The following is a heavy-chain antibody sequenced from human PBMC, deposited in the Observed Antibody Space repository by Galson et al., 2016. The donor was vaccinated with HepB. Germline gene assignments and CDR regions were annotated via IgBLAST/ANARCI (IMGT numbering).Heavy chain of an antibody. V-gene: IGHV3-11*04. J-gene: IGHJ3*02. CDR3: ARDSSSGYVIDAFDI. Sequence: SLRLSCAASGFIFSDYHINWIRQAPVKGLEWIPYISSSSNTIHYADSVKGRFTVSRDYAKNSLYLQMNSLRAEDTAVYYCARDSSSGYVIDAFDIWGQGTMVTVSS. CDR1: GFIFSDYH. D-gene: IGHD5-12*01. CDR2: ISSSSNTI.